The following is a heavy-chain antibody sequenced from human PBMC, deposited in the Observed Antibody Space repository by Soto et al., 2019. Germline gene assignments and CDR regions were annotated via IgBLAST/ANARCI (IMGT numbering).Heavy chain of an antibody. Sequence: QVQLVESGGGLVKPGGSLRLSCAVSGFTFSDYHMSWLRQAPGKGLEWVSFIESRGRTISYADSVKGRFTISRDNDNNSRFLQMNSLRAEDTAVYYCVRQAARNYFGFWGQGTLLTVSS. CDR1: GFTFSDYH. CDR3: VRQAARNYFGF. D-gene: IGHD6-6*01. CDR2: IESRGRTI. V-gene: IGHV3-11*01. J-gene: IGHJ4*02.